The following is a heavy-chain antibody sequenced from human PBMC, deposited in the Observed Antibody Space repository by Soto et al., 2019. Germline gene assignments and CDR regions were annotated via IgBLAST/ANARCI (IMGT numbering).Heavy chain of an antibody. J-gene: IGHJ6*02. CDR2: MFYSGLT. CDR1: GYPVTSSDYY. D-gene: IGHD2-15*01. CDR3: APLSVSLSGPYGIHV. V-gene: IGHV4-39*01. Sequence: SETLSLTCSVSGYPVTSSDYYWAWIRQPPGKGLEWIGSMFYSGLTYYNPSLKSRVTLSVDTSKNQFSVRLNSVTAADTAVYYCAPLSVSLSGPYGIHVWGQGTTVTVSS.